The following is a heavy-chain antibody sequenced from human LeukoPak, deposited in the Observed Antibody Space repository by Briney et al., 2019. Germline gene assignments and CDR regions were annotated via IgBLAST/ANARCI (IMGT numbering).Heavy chain of an antibody. CDR3: AKVSPVAGYFDY. CDR1: GFFFDDYG. CDR2: ISWQSRTR. Sequence: GGSLRLSCVASGFFFDDYGMHWVRQVPGKGLEWVSGISWQSRTRKYADSVRGRFTISRDNAKNSLYLQMNSLRAEDTAVYYCAKVSPVAGYFDYWGQGTLVTVSS. J-gene: IGHJ4*02. D-gene: IGHD6-19*01. V-gene: IGHV3-9*01.